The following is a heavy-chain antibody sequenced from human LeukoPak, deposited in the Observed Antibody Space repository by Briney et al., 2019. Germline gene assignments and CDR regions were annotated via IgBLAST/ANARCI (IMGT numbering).Heavy chain of an antibody. J-gene: IGHJ4*02. CDR2: ISYDGSNK. D-gene: IGHD6-13*01. CDR3: ARLAAAGSPGY. Sequence: GGSLRLSCAASGFTFSSYGMHWVRQAPGKGLEWVAVISYDGSNKYYADSVKGRFTISRDNSKNTLYLQMNSLRAEDTAVYYCARLAAAGSPGYWGQGTLVTVSS. CDR1: GFTFSSYG. V-gene: IGHV3-30*03.